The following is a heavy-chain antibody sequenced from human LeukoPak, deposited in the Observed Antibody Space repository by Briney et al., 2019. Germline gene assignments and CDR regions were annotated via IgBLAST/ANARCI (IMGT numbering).Heavy chain of an antibody. CDR1: GGTFSSYT. CDR2: IIPILGIA. J-gene: IGHJ5*02. V-gene: IGHV1-69*04. CDR3: ARDIGRDCSSTSCYFGP. Sequence: SVKVSCKASGGTFSSYTISWVRQAPGQGLEWMGRIIPILGIANYARKFQGRVTITADKSTSTAYMELSSLRSEDTAVYYCARDIGRDCSSTSCYFGPWGQGTLVTVSS. D-gene: IGHD2-2*01.